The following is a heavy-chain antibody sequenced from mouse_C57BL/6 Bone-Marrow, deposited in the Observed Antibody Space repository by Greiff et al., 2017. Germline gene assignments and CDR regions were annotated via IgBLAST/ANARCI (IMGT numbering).Heavy chain of an antibody. CDR2: INLNNGGT. CDR1: GYSFTDYY. Sequence: EVQLQQSGPELVKPGASVKISCKASGYSFTDYYLNWGMQSYGKSLEWMGDINLNNGGTSCSQKLRGKATLTVDKSSSTACKERRSLTSEVSAVYYCARSDYWGQGTTLTVSS. CDR3: ARSDY. J-gene: IGHJ2*01. V-gene: IGHV1-26*01.